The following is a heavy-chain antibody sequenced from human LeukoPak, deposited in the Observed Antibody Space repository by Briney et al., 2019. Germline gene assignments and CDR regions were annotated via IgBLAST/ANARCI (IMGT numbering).Heavy chain of an antibody. D-gene: IGHD3-9*01. V-gene: IGHV4-59*12. CDR2: IYYSGST. CDR1: GGSISSYY. CDR3: AITHYDILTGYHKYMDV. J-gene: IGHJ6*03. Sequence: SETLSLTCTVSGGSISSYYWSWIRQPPGKGLEWIGYIYYSGSTNYNPSLKSRVTISVDTPKNHLSLKLTSVTAADTAVYYCAITHYDILTGYHKYMDVWGKGTTVTISS.